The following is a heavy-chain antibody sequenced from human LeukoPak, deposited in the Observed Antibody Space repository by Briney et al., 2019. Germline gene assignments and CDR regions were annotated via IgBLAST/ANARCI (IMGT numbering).Heavy chain of an antibody. V-gene: IGHV1-69*13. CDR1: GGTFSSYA. CDR2: IIPISGTA. J-gene: IGHJ6*03. CDR3: ARAVVPAASLYYYYYYMDV. D-gene: IGHD2-2*01. Sequence: ASVKVSCKASGGTFSSYAISWVRQAPGQGLEWMGGIIPISGTANYAQKFQGRVTITADESTSTAYMEVSSLRSEGTAVYYCARAVVPAASLYYYYYYMDVWGKGATVTVSS.